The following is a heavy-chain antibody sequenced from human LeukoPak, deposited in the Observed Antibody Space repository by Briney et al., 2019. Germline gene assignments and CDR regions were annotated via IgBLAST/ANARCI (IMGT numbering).Heavy chain of an antibody. J-gene: IGHJ4*02. CDR2: ISWDGVST. CDR3: AKDMGAGAVDIVATTIDY. Sequence: GVSLRLSCAAFGFTFDDYAMHWVCQAPGKGLEWVSLISWDGVSTYYADSVKGRFTISRDNSKNSLYLQMNSLRAEDSALYYCAKDMGAGAVDIVATTIDYWGQGTLVTVSS. D-gene: IGHD5-12*01. CDR1: GFTFDDYA. V-gene: IGHV3-43D*03.